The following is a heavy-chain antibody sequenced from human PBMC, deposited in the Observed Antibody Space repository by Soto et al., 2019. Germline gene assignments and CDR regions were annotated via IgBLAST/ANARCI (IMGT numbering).Heavy chain of an antibody. J-gene: IGHJ4*02. D-gene: IGHD2-2*01. CDR3: AKDRGGDCPDNSCYFGADY. Sequence: VQLVESGGTVVQPGGSLRLSCVGSGFTFSSYGMHWVRQAPGKGLECVAVNSDTGSSHYYAASVEGRFTISRENSKNTLSLHMDRLRVEDTAVYYCAKDRGGDCPDNSCYFGADYWGQGTPVTVSS. CDR2: NSDTGSSH. V-gene: IGHV3-30*18. CDR1: GFTFSSYG.